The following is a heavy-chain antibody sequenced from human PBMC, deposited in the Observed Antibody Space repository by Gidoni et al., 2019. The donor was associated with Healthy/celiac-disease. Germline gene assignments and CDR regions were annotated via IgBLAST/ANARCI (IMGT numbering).Heavy chain of an antibody. Sequence: EVQLVESGGGLVQPGGSLRLSCAASGFTSSSYWMHWVRQAPGKGVVWVSRINSDGSSTSYADSVKGRFTISRDNAKNTLYLQMNSLRAEDTAVYYCARDIAVAGNPFYYYYYGMDVWGQGTTVTVSS. CDR2: INSDGSST. D-gene: IGHD6-19*01. J-gene: IGHJ6*02. V-gene: IGHV3-74*01. CDR3: ARDIAVAGNPFYYYYYGMDV. CDR1: GFTSSSYW.